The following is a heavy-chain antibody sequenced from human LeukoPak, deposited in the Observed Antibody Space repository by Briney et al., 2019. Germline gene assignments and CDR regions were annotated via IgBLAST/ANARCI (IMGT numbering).Heavy chain of an antibody. V-gene: IGHV1-18*04. CDR1: GYTFTSYG. CDR2: ISAYNGNT. Sequence: ASVKVSCKASGYTFTSYGISWVRQAPGQGLEWMGWISAYNGNTNYAQKLQGRVTMTTDTSTSTAYMELRSLRSDDTAVYYCARDPCSSGWYYFDYWGQGTLVTVSS. D-gene: IGHD6-19*01. CDR3: ARDPCSSGWYYFDY. J-gene: IGHJ4*02.